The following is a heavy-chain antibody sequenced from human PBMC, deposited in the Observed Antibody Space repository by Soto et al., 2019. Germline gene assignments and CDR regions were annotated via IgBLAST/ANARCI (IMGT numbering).Heavy chain of an antibody. V-gene: IGHV3-30-3*01. Sequence: GGSLRLSCAASGFTFSSYAMHWVRQAPGKGLEWVAVISYDGSNKYYADSVKGRFTISRDNSKNTLYLQMNSLRAEDTAVYYCARDLDPYYYDSSGYGLWGQGTLVTVSS. J-gene: IGHJ4*02. CDR1: GFTFSSYA. D-gene: IGHD3-22*01. CDR2: ISYDGSNK. CDR3: ARDLDPYYYDSSGYGL.